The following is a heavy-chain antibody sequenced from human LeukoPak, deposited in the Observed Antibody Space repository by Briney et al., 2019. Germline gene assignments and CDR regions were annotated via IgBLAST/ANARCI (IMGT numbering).Heavy chain of an antibody. V-gene: IGHV3-21*01. CDR1: AFTFSSYS. CDR2: ISSSGSYI. J-gene: IGHJ4*02. CDR3: ARGGGYSYNSVDY. D-gene: IGHD5-18*01. Sequence: GGSLRLSCAASAFTFSSYSMNWVRQAPGKGLEWVSSISSSGSYIYYADSVKGRFTTSRDNAKNSLYLQMNSLRAEDTAVYYCARGGGYSYNSVDYWGQGTLVTVSS.